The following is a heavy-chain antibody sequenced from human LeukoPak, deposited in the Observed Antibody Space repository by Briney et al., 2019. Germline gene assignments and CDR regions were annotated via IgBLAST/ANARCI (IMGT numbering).Heavy chain of an antibody. CDR2: IHHSGST. CDR1: VGSFTGYY. CDR3: ASWVYSSSWY. D-gene: IGHD6-13*01. V-gene: IGHV4-34*01. J-gene: IGHJ4*02. Sequence: SETLSLTCAVYVGSFTGYYWVWIRQPPGKGLEWIGEIHHSGSTNYNPSLKSRVTISVDTSKNQFSLKLSSVTAADTAVYYCASWVYSSSWYWGQGTLVTVS.